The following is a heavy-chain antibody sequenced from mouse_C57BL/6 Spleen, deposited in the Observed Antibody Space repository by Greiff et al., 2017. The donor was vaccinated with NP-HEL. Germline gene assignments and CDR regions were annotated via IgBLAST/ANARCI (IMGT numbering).Heavy chain of an antibody. D-gene: IGHD3-2*02. CDR1: GYAFSSSW. J-gene: IGHJ2*01. CDR2: IYPGDGDT. CDR3: ARSYGSD. Sequence: QVQLQQSGPELVKPGASVKISCKASGYAFSSSWMNWVKQRPGKGLEWIGRIYPGDGDTNYNGKFKGKATLTADKSSSTAYMQLSSLTSEDSAVYFCARSYGSDWGQGTTLTVSS. V-gene: IGHV1-82*01.